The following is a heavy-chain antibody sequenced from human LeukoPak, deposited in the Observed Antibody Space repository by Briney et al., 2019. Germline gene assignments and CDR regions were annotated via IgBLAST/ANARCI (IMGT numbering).Heavy chain of an antibody. J-gene: IGHJ4*02. Sequence: GGSLRLSCAASGFTFSSYAMSWVRQAPGKGLEWVSAISGSGGSTYYADSVKGRFTISRDNSKNTLYLQMNSLRAEDTAVYYCAKDPSQTFGGAIVMEGDYWGQGTLVTVSS. CDR1: GFTFSSYA. CDR2: ISGSGGST. V-gene: IGHV3-23*01. D-gene: IGHD3-16*02. CDR3: AKDPSQTFGGAIVMEGDY.